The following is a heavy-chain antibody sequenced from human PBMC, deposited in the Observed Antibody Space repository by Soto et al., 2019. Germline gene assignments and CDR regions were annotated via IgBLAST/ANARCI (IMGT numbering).Heavy chain of an antibody. J-gene: IGHJ4*02. CDR2: MNPNSGNT. V-gene: IGHV1-8*01. D-gene: IGHD2-15*01. Sequence: ASVKVSCKASGYTFTSYDINWVRQATGQGLEWMGWMNPNSGNTGYAQKFQGRVTMTRNTSIRTAYMELSSLRSEDTAMYYCASIAMNCSGGSCYSSLVYWGQGTLVTVSS. CDR1: GYTFTSYD. CDR3: ASIAMNCSGGSCYSSLVY.